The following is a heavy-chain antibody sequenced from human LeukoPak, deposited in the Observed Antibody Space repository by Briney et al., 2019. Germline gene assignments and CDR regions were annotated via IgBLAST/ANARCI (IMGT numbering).Heavy chain of an antibody. V-gene: IGHV4-34*01. D-gene: IGHD2-8*01. CDR3: ARGVSDCTNGVCYRVPLYY. Sequence: SETLSLTCAVYGGSFSGYYWSWIRQPPGKGLEWIGEINHSGSTNYNPSLKSRVTISVDTSKNQFSLKLSSVTAADTAVYYCARGVSDCTNGVCYRVPLYYWGQGTLVTVSS. CDR2: INHSGST. J-gene: IGHJ4*02. CDR1: GGSFSGYY.